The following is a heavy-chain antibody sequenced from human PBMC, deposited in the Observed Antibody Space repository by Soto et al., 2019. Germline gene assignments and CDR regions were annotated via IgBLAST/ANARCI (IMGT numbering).Heavy chain of an antibody. CDR1: GFTFSSYG. V-gene: IGHV3-30*03. Sequence: LRLSCAASGFTFSSYGMHWVRQAPGKGLEWVAVISYDGSNKYYADSVKGRFTISRDNSKNTLYLQMNSLRAEDTAVYYCAIGSGYISPGGFDYWGQGTLVT. CDR2: ISYDGSNK. J-gene: IGHJ4*02. CDR3: AIGSGYISPGGFDY. D-gene: IGHD6-13*01.